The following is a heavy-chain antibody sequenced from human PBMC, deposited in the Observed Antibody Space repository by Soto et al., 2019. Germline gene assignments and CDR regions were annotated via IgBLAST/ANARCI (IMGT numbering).Heavy chain of an antibody. CDR3: AREFVVKTLLNAGSLHFDN. Sequence: ASVKVSCKASGYSFTDYYLHWVRQAPGQGLQWMGWINPKSGGTKYAHNFQGRVTMTSDTSITTAYMELRRLRSDDTAVYICAREFVVKTLLNAGSLHFDNWGLGSLVTVS. D-gene: IGHD2-21*01. J-gene: IGHJ4*02. CDR1: GYSFTDYY. CDR2: INPKSGGT. V-gene: IGHV1-2*02.